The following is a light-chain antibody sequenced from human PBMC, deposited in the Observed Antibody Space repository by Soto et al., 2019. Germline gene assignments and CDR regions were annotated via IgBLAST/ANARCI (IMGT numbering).Light chain of an antibody. CDR3: QQHNQWPIT. CDR2: GAS. CDR1: QTDSSS. J-gene: IGKJ5*01. Sequence: EIVLPQSPGPLSLSAVEKSNLASRASQTDSSSFLAWYQQTPGQAPRLLIYGASTRATGIPARFSGSGSGTEFTLTINSLQSEDSAVYYCQQHNQWPITFGQGTRLEI. V-gene: IGKV3D-15*01.